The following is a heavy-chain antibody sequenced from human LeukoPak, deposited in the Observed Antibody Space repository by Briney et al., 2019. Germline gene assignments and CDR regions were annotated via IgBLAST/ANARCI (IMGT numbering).Heavy chain of an antibody. J-gene: IGHJ6*03. V-gene: IGHV4-59*11. CDR1: GGSISSHY. CDR2: IYYSGST. D-gene: IGHD5-18*01. CDR3: ARSDSYIYYYYMDV. Sequence: SETLSLTCTVSGGSISSHYWSWIRQPPGKGLEWIGYIYYSGSTNYNPSLKSRVTISVDTSKNQFSLKLSSVTAADTAVYYCARSDSYIYYYYMDVWGKGTTVTVSS.